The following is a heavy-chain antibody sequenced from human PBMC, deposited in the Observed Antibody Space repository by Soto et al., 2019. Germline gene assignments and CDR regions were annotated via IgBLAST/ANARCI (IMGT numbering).Heavy chain of an antibody. Sequence: EIQLMQSGGGLARPGGSLRLSCAPSGFSFSGYWMSWVRQAPGKGPEWVANIKEDGTEQHYVDSVKGRFTISRDNSENSLFLQMNNLRAEDSAIYYCAITTSTVSYWFDPWGPGTQVTVSS. CDR2: IKEDGTEQ. D-gene: IGHD4-4*01. CDR1: GFSFSGYW. J-gene: IGHJ5*02. V-gene: IGHV3-7*03. CDR3: AITTSTVSYWFDP.